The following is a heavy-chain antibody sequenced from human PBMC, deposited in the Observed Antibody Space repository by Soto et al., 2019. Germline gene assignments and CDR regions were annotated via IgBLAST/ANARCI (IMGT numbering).Heavy chain of an antibody. D-gene: IGHD2-8*02. Sequence: GASLRVSCKASGYTFTGYYMHWVRQAPGQGLEWMGWINPNSGGTNYAQKFQGWVTMTRDTSISTAYMELSRLRSDDTAVYYCAGSEGSWCEINGNCGLYVSGQEAAVT. CDR1: GYTFTGYY. CDR3: AGSEGSWCEINGNCGLYV. J-gene: IGHJ6*02. CDR2: INPNSGGT. V-gene: IGHV1-2*04.